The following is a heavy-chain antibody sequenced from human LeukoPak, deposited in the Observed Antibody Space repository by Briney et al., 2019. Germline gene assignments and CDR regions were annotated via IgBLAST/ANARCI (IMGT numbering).Heavy chain of an antibody. V-gene: IGHV4-59*01. J-gene: IGHJ5*02. CDR1: GGSISSYY. Sequence: SETLSLTCTVSGGSISSYYWSWIRQPPGKGLEWIGYIYYSGSTNYNPSLKSRVTISVDTSKNQFSLKLSSVTAADTAVYYCARGGYCSSTSCSPNWFDPWGQGTLVTVSS. CDR2: IYYSGST. D-gene: IGHD2-2*01. CDR3: ARGGYCSSTSCSPNWFDP.